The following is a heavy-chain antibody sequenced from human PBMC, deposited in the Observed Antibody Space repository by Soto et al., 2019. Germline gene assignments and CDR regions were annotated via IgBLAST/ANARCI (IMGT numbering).Heavy chain of an antibody. V-gene: IGHV4-4*02. D-gene: IGHD3-10*02. CDR1: AGSISSSKW. CDR3: ASVRGGYYYAMDV. Sequence: SSETLSLTCAVSAGSISSSKWWAWVRQSPGKGLEWIGEIYHSGTTNYNPSLTSRVTISVDKSKNQFSLKPSSVTAADTAVYYCASVRGGYYYAMDVWGQGTTVTVSS. J-gene: IGHJ6*02. CDR2: IYHSGTT.